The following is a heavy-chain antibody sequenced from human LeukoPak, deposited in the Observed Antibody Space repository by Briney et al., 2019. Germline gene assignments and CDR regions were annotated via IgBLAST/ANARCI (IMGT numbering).Heavy chain of an antibody. CDR1: GFTISIYD. Sequence: GGSLRLSCGASGFTISIYDMSWVRQAPGKGLEWVANIKQDGSEKYYVDSVKGRFTISRDNAKNSLYLQMNSLRAEDTAVYYCARPYCSGGNCYSIDYWGQGTLVTVSS. CDR3: ARPYCSGGNCYSIDY. V-gene: IGHV3-7*01. J-gene: IGHJ4*02. D-gene: IGHD2-15*01. CDR2: IKQDGSEK.